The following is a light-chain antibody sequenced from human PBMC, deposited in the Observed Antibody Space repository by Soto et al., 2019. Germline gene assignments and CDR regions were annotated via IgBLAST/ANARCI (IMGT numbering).Light chain of an antibody. CDR1: QSVSSN. CDR2: GAS. CDR3: QQYNNWPPRLT. J-gene: IGKJ3*01. V-gene: IGKV3-15*01. Sequence: EIVMTQSPATLSVSPGERATLSCRASQSVSSNLAWYQQKPGQAPRLLSYGASTRATGIPARFSGSGSGTEVTLTISSLQFEDFAVYYWQQYNNWPPRLTFGPGTKVDIK.